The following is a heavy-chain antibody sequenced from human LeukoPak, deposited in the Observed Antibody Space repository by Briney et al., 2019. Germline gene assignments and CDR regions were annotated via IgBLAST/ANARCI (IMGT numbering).Heavy chain of an antibody. Sequence: SETLSLTCTVSGGSISSSSYYWGWIRQPPGKGLEWIGSIYYSGSTNYNPSLKSRVTISVDKSKNQFSLKLSSVTAADTAVYYCARPYYYGSAYGYWGQGTLVTVSS. J-gene: IGHJ4*02. D-gene: IGHD3-10*01. CDR1: GGSISSSSYY. V-gene: IGHV4-39*07. CDR2: IYYSGST. CDR3: ARPYYYGSAYGY.